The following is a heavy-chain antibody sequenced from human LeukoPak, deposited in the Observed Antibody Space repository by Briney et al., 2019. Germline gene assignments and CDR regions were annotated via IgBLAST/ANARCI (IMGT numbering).Heavy chain of an antibody. J-gene: IGHJ4*02. CDR3: ASHRGDYATGYFDY. V-gene: IGHV3-30*03. D-gene: IGHD1-1*01. CDR2: ISYDGSNK. Sequence: GRSLRLSCAASGLTFRNYGVHWVRQAPGKGLEWVAIISYDGSNKYYADSVRGRFTISKDNSQNTLYLQMNSLRAEDTAVYYCASHRGDYATGYFDYWGQGTLVTVSS. CDR1: GLTFRNYG.